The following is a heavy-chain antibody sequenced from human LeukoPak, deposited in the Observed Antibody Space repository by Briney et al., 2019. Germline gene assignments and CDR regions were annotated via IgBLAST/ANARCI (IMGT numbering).Heavy chain of an antibody. CDR2: MNPNSGNT. Sequence: ASVKDTCKASGYTLTSYDINWVRQPTGQGLEWMGWMNPNSGNTGYAQKFQGRVTMTRNTSISTAYIEQSSLRSEDTAVYYCARGLWSTSCYPDYYYYGMDVWGQGTTVTVSS. V-gene: IGHV1-8*01. CDR3: ARGLWSTSCYPDYYYYGMDV. J-gene: IGHJ6*02. D-gene: IGHD2-2*01. CDR1: GYTLTSYD.